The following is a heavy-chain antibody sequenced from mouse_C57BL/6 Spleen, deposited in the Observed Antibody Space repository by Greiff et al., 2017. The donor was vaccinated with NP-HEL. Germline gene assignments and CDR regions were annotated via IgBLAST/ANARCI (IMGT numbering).Heavy chain of an antibody. CDR1: GYTFTDYN. CDR3: AREATTDYFDD. Sequence: VQLQQSGPELVKPGASVKMSCKASGYTFTDYNMPWVKQSHGKSLEWIGYINPNNGGTSYNQKFKGKATLTVNKSNSTAYMEHLSLTSEDTAVYYCAREATTDYFDDWGKGTTLTVSS. J-gene: IGHJ2*01. CDR2: INPNNGGT. V-gene: IGHV1-22*01. D-gene: IGHD1-1*01.